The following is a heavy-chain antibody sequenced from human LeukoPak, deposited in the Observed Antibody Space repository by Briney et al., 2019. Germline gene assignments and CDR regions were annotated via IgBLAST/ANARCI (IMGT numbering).Heavy chain of an antibody. CDR3: ARYSRATGKLDY. Sequence: SQTLSLTCTVSGGSISSVEYYWSWIRQPPGKGLEWIGYIYYSGSTSYNPSLRSRVTISVDTSQNQFSLNLSSVTAADTPVYYCARYSRATGKLDYWGQGTLVTVSS. D-gene: IGHD5-24*01. J-gene: IGHJ4*02. CDR2: IYYSGST. V-gene: IGHV4-30-4*01. CDR1: GGSISSVEYY.